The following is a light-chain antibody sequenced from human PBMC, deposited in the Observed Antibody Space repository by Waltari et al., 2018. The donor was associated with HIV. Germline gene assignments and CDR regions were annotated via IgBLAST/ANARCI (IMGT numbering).Light chain of an antibody. CDR1: SGNIASSY. CDR2: ANN. CDR3: QSHDNKIVYV. V-gene: IGLV6-57*01. Sequence: NFILTQPHSVSESPGKAVTISCTRSSGNIASSYVQWYQQRPGSSPTTVSYANNQRPSGVPDRFSGSIDSSSNSASLTISGLRTEDEADYCCQSHDNKIVYVFGGGTYGTVL. J-gene: IGLJ1*01.